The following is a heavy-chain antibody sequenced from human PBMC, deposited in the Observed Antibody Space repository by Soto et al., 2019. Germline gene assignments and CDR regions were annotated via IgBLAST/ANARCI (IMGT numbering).Heavy chain of an antibody. Sequence: EVQLLESGGGLVQPGGSLRLSCAASGFTFSSYAMSWVRQAPGKGLEWVSAISGSGGSTYYADSVKGRFTISRDNSKNTLYLQMNSLRAEDTAVYYCAKGYCSSTSCPEVNWFDPWVQGTLVTVSS. V-gene: IGHV3-23*01. J-gene: IGHJ5*02. CDR1: GFTFSSYA. D-gene: IGHD2-2*01. CDR2: ISGSGGST. CDR3: AKGYCSSTSCPEVNWFDP.